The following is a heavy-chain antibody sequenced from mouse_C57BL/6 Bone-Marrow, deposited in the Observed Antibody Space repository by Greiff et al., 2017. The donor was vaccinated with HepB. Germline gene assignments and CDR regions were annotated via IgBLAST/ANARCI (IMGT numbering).Heavy chain of an antibody. Sequence: EVKLMESGGGLVKPGGSLKLSCAASGFTFSSYAMSWVRQTPEKRLEWVATISDGGSYTYYPDNVKGRFTISRDNAKNNLYLQMSHLKSEDTAMDYCVSNWNQAWFAYWGQGTLVTVSA. CDR2: ISDGGSYT. V-gene: IGHV5-4*03. CDR1: GFTFSSYA. J-gene: IGHJ3*01. D-gene: IGHD2-5*01. CDR3: VSNWNQAWFAY.